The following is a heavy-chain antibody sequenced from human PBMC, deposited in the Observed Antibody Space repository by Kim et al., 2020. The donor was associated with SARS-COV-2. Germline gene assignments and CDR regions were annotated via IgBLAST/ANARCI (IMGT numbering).Heavy chain of an antibody. J-gene: IGHJ3*02. CDR1: GFTFNNDP. CDR2: IRDSDEKT. CDR3: VKARLAVAGTGAFDI. Sequence: GGSLRLSCAASGFTFNNDPMSWVRQAPEKGLEWVSTIRDSDEKTYYADSVKGRFTISRDTSKNTLYLQMNSLRAEDTAIYYCVKARLAVAGTGAFDIWGQGQMVTVS. V-gene: IGHV3-23*01. D-gene: IGHD6-13*01.